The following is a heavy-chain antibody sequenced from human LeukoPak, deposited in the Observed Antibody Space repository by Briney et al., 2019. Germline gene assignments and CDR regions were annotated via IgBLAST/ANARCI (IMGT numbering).Heavy chain of an antibody. CDR1: GFTVSSNY. Sequence: LAGGSLGLSCAASGFTVSSNYMSWVRQAPGKGLEWVSVIYSGGSTYYADSVKGRFTISRDNSKNTLYLQMNSLRAEDTAVYYCARNLFDYWGQGTLVTVSS. J-gene: IGHJ4*02. CDR3: ARNLFDY. V-gene: IGHV3-53*01. CDR2: IYSGGST.